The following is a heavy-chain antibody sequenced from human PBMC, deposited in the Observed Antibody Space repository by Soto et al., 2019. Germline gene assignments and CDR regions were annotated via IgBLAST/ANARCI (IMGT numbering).Heavy chain of an antibody. CDR1: GGTFSSYA. V-gene: IGHV1-69*12. CDR2: IIPIFGTA. D-gene: IGHD3-10*01. J-gene: IGHJ6*02. Sequence: QVQLVQSGAEVKKPGSSVKVSCKASGGTFSSYAISWVRQAPGQGLEWMGGIIPIFGTANYAQKFQGRVTITAXXXTXTAYMELSSLRSEDTAVYYCASEGGSGNYRYYAMDVWGQGTTVTVSS. CDR3: ASEGGSGNYRYYAMDV.